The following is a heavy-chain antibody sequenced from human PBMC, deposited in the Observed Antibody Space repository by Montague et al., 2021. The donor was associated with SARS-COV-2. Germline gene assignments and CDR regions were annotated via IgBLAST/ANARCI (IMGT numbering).Heavy chain of an antibody. Sequence: SETLSLTCAVSGGSISGYYWSWIRQPPGKGLEWIGEINHSGSTXXXPSXXXRVTITVDTSKTQFSLTLSSVTAAATAAYDCAIPMVRGFSRAFDIWGQGTMVTVSS. D-gene: IGHD3-10*01. J-gene: IGHJ3*02. CDR1: GGSISGYY. CDR2: INHSGST. V-gene: IGHV4-34*01. CDR3: AIPMVRGFSRAFDI.